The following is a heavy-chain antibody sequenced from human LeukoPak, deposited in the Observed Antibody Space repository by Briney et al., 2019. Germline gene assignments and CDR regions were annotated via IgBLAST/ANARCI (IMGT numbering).Heavy chain of an antibody. CDR1: GGTFSSYA. J-gene: IGHJ3*02. Sequence: SVKVSCKASGGTFSSYAISWVRQAPGQGLEGMGGIIPIFGTANYAQKFQGRVTITTDESTSTAYMELSSLRSEDTAVYHCARPLGIAVASDAFDIWGQGTMVTVSS. D-gene: IGHD6-19*01. CDR3: ARPLGIAVASDAFDI. CDR2: IIPIFGTA. V-gene: IGHV1-69*05.